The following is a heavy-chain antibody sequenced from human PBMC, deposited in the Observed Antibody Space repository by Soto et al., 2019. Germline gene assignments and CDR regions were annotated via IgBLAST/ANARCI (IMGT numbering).Heavy chain of an antibody. Sequence: ASVKVSCKASGYIFNSYGVSWVLQAPGQGLEWMGWITTYNGNTNYAQRFEGRVTVTTDTSTSTAYMELRSLRSDDTAVYYCARIGGFLDWLEILVDYWGQGTLVTVSS. CDR1: GYIFNSYG. V-gene: IGHV1-18*04. D-gene: IGHD3-3*01. CDR2: ITTYNGNT. CDR3: ARIGGFLDWLEILVDY. J-gene: IGHJ4*02.